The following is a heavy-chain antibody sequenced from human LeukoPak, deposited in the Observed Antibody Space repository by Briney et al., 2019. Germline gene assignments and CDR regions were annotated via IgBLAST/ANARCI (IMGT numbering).Heavy chain of an antibody. V-gene: IGHV3-21*01. CDR3: ARDVRVMGYFDLNFDY. Sequence: PGGSLRLSCAASRFTFSSYSMNWVRQAPGKGLEWVSSISSSSSYIYYADSVKGRFTISRDNAKNSLYLQMNSLRAEDTAVYYCARDVRVMGYFDLNFDYWGQGTLVTVSS. CDR1: RFTFSSYS. CDR2: ISSSSSYI. J-gene: IGHJ4*02. D-gene: IGHD3-9*01.